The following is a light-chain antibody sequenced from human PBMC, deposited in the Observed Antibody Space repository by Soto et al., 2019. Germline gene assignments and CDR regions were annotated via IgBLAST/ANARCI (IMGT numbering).Light chain of an antibody. CDR2: LNSDGSH. V-gene: IGLV4-69*01. Sequence: QSVLTQSPSASASLGASVKLTCTLSSGHSSYAIAWHQQQPEKGPRYLMKLNSDGSHRKGDGIPDRFSGSSSGAERYLTISSLQSEDEADYYCQTWGTGIQVFGTGTQLTVL. CDR3: QTWGTGIQV. CDR1: SGHSSYA. J-gene: IGLJ1*01.